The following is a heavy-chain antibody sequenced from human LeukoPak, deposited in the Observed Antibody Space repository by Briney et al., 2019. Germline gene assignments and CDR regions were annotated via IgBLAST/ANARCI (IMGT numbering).Heavy chain of an antibody. CDR3: ARDLDIVVVPAAKGGFDP. J-gene: IGHJ5*02. CDR2: INPSGGST. CDR1: GYTFTSYY. Sequence: ASVKVSCKASGYTFTSYYMHWVRQAPGQGLEWMGIINPSGGSTSYAQKFQGRVTMTRDTSTSTVYMELSSLRSEDTAVYYCARDLDIVVVPAAKGGFDPWGQGTLVTVSS. V-gene: IGHV1-46*01. D-gene: IGHD2-2*03.